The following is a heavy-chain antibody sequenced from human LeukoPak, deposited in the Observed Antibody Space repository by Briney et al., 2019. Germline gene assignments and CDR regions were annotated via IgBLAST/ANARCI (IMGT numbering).Heavy chain of an antibody. CDR1: GFTFSSYS. V-gene: IGHV3-21*01. Sequence: GGTLRLSCAASGFTFSSYSMNWVRQAPGKGLEWVSSISSSSSYIYYADSVKGRFTISRDNAKNSLYLQMNSLRAEDTAVYYCAREGDYYDSSGSNYFDYWGQGTLVTVSS. CDR3: AREGDYYDSSGSNYFDY. J-gene: IGHJ4*02. CDR2: ISSSSSYI. D-gene: IGHD3-22*01.